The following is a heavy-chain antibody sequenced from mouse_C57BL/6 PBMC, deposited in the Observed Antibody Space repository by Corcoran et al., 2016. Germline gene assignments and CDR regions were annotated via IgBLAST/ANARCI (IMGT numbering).Heavy chain of an antibody. CDR3: ARQTVVAVYYAMDY. CDR1: GYTFTDYY. D-gene: IGHD1-1*01. CDR2: INPYNGGT. Sequence: EVQLQQSGPVLVKPGASVKMSCKASGYTFTDYYMNWVKQSHGKSLEWIGVINPYNGGTSYNQKFKGKATLTVDKSSSTAYMELNSLTSEDSAVYYCARQTVVAVYYAMDYWGQGTSVTVSS. V-gene: IGHV1-19*01. J-gene: IGHJ4*01.